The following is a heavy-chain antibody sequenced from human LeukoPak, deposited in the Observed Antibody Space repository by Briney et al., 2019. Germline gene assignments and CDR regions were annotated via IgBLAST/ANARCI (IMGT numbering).Heavy chain of an antibody. D-gene: IGHD3-3*01. V-gene: IGHV1-46*01. CDR2: INPSGGST. CDR1: GYTFTSYY. CDR3: ARARPSDDFWSGPSGGDYFDY. J-gene: IGHJ4*02. Sequence: ASVTVSCKASGYTFTSYYIHWVRQAPGQGLEWMGIINPSGGSTSYAQKFQGRVTMTRDMSRSTVYMELSSLRSEDTAVYYCARARPSDDFWSGPSGGDYFDYWGQGTLVTVSS.